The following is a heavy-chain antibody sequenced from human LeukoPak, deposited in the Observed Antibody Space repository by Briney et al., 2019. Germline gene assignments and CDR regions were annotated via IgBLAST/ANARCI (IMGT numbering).Heavy chain of an antibody. J-gene: IGHJ3*02. Sequence: SETLSLTCTVSGGSISSYYWSWLRQPPGKGLEWIGYIYYSGSTNYNPSLKSRVTISVDTSKNQFSLKLSSVTAADTAVYYCARSGYSYGKNAFDIWGQGTMVTVSS. CDR3: ARSGYSYGKNAFDI. V-gene: IGHV4-59*01. CDR2: IYYSGST. CDR1: GGSISSYY. D-gene: IGHD5-18*01.